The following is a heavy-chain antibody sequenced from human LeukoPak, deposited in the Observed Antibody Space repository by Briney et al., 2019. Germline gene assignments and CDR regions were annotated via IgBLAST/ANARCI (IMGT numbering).Heavy chain of an antibody. Sequence: SETLSLTCTVHGGSFRAYFWSWIRQAPGEGLEWIGEVNHSGDTNYNPSLKNRVTISSDTSKDQFSLRLSSVTAADTAIYYCARESNSYDSGTYAWFDFWGQGTLVTASS. V-gene: IGHV4-34*01. CDR3: ARESNSYDSGTYAWFDF. J-gene: IGHJ4*02. CDR1: GGSFRAYF. CDR2: VNHSGDT. D-gene: IGHD3-10*01.